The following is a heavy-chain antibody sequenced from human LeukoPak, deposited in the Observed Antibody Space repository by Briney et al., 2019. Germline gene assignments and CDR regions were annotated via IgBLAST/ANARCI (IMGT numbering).Heavy chain of an antibody. CDR1: GFTFSNYN. CDR2: ISSSSSTI. D-gene: IGHD1-26*01. J-gene: IGHJ6*03. CDR3: ARDGTQGSKFRYMDV. V-gene: IGHV3-48*04. Sequence: GGSLRLSCAASGFTFSNYNMNWVRQAPGKGLEWVSYISSSSSTIKYAESVKGRFTISRDNAKNSVYLQMNSLTAEDTAVYYCARDGTQGSKFRYMDVWGKGTTVIISS.